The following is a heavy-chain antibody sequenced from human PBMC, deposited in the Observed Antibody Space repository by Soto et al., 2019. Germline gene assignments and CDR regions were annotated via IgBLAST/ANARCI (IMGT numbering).Heavy chain of an antibody. V-gene: IGHV1-69*12. CDR2: IMPVFATP. CDR3: ARDKDRQQLGGNYYYILDV. D-gene: IGHD3-3*02. Sequence: QVQLMQSGAEVKKPGSSVTVSCKASGGPFSTSAISWVRQAPGEGLEWVGGIMPVFATPDYAQKFQGRVTSSADESTTTAYLELTSLTTDDTAVYYCARDKDRQQLGGNYYYILDVWGQGTAITVSS. CDR1: GGPFSTSA. J-gene: IGHJ6*02.